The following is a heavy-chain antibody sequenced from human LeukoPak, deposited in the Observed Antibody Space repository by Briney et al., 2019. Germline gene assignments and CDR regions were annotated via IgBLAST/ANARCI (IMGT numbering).Heavy chain of an antibody. CDR2: IIPIFGTE. J-gene: IGHJ4*02. Sequence: AASVKVSCKASGGTLSSHAISWVRQAPGQGLEWMGGIIPIFGTENSTQKFQGRITITADTSTSTVYMELSSLRSEDTAVYYCACISSPQLRLLEKLGHDYWGQGTLVTVSS. D-gene: IGHD3-3*01. CDR1: GGTLSSHA. V-gene: IGHV1-69*06. CDR3: ACISSPQLRLLEKLGHDY.